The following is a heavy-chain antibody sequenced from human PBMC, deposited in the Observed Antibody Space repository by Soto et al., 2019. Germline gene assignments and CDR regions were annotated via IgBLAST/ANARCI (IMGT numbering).Heavy chain of an antibody. CDR3: ARTRGYSDYDLDY. CDR1: GFTFSSYA. J-gene: IGHJ4*02. CDR2: ISYSGVST. V-gene: IGHV3-23*01. D-gene: IGHD5-12*01. Sequence: GGSLRLSCAASGFTFSSYAMTWVRQAPGKGLEWGSAISYSGVSTYYADSVKGRFTISRDSSENTLSLQMSSLRVDDTAVYYCARTRGYSDYDLDYWGQGTLVTVSS.